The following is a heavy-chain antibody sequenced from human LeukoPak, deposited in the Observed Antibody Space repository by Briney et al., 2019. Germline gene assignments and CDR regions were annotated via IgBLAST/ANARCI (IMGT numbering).Heavy chain of an antibody. V-gene: IGHV1-69*06. CDR3: AREIAVLIYYYYMDV. D-gene: IGHD6-19*01. CDR1: GGTFSSYA. Sequence: SVKVSCKASGGTFSSYAISWVRQAPGQGLEWMGRIIPIFGTANYAQKFQGRVTITADKSTSTAYMELSSLRSEDTAVYYCAREIAVLIYYYYMDVWGKGTTVTASS. J-gene: IGHJ6*03. CDR2: IIPIFGTA.